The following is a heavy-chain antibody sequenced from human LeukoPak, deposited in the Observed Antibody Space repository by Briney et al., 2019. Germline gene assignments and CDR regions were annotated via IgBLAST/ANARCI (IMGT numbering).Heavy chain of an antibody. Sequence: GGTLRLSCAASGFTFNISWMSWLRQAPRKGLEGVSNIQQGESDNYYVDSVKGRFTISRDNAKNSLYLKMNSLRAEDTAVYCCARDSPIYDSSGYYDYYYYYMDVWGKGTTVTVSS. CDR1: GFTFNISW. CDR2: IQQGESDN. D-gene: IGHD3-22*01. CDR3: ARDSPIYDSSGYYDYYYYYMDV. V-gene: IGHV3-7*01. J-gene: IGHJ6*03.